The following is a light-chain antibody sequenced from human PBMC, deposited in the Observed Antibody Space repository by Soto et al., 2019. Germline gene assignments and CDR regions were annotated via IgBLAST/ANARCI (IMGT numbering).Light chain of an antibody. CDR3: EHSYSNPNT. V-gene: IGKV1-39*01. Sequence: DIQMTQSPSSLSASVGDRVTITCRASQTISTYLNWYQQKPGKAPNLLIYSASSLQSGVPSRFSGSGSGTEFTLTTTSLQPEDFATYFWEHSYSNPNTFGPGTKLE. CDR1: QTISTY. J-gene: IGKJ2*01. CDR2: SAS.